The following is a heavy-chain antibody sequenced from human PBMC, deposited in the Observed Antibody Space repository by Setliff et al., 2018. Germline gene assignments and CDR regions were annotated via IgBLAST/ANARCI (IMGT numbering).Heavy chain of an antibody. CDR1: GYTFNRHG. CDR3: ARSSDSGYYHQRDAFDI. V-gene: IGHV1-18*04. Sequence: GASVKVSCKTSGYTFNRHGINWLRQAPGQGLEWLGWISPYTGNTKYAETVQDRIRMTTDTSTRTSYMELSGLRSGDTAVYFCARSSDSGYYHQRDAFDIWGQGTRVTVSS. CDR2: ISPYTGNT. D-gene: IGHD3-22*01. J-gene: IGHJ3*02.